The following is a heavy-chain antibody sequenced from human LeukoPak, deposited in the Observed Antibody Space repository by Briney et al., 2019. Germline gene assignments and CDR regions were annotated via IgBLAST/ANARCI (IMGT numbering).Heavy chain of an antibody. J-gene: IGHJ5*02. Sequence: SETLSLTCAVYGGSFSGYYWSWIRQPPGKGLEWIGEINHSGSTNYNPSLKSRVTISVDTPKNQFSLKLSSVTAADTAVYYCARGRAAVAPWGQGTLVTVSS. D-gene: IGHD6-19*01. CDR1: GGSFSGYY. CDR3: ARGRAAVAP. CDR2: INHSGST. V-gene: IGHV4-34*01.